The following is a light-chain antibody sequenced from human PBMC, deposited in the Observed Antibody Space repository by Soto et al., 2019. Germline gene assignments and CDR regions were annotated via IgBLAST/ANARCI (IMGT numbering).Light chain of an antibody. CDR1: SSDVGSYDL. CDR2: EVT. Sequence: QSALTQPASVSGSPGQSIAISCTGTSSDVGSYDLVSWYQQHPGKAPKLMIYEVTKRPSGVSSRVSGSKSGNTASLTISGLQAEDDADYYCCSSAGGGTYVFGTGTKLTVL. J-gene: IGLJ1*01. CDR3: CSSAGGGTYV. V-gene: IGLV2-23*02.